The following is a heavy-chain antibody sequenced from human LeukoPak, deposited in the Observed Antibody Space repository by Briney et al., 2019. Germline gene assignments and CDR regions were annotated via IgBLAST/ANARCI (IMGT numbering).Heavy chain of an antibody. V-gene: IGHV1-18*04. CDR3: ARMGGLHFYYYYMDV. D-gene: IGHD3/OR15-3a*01. CDR1: GYTFIGYY. J-gene: IGHJ6*03. CDR2: ISAYNGNT. Sequence: ASVKVSCKSSGYTFIGYYMHWVRQAPGQGLEWMGWISAYNGNTNYAQKFQGRVTMTIDTSTSTAYMEMTSLRSDDTAVYYCARMGGLHFYYYYMDVWGKGTTVTVSS.